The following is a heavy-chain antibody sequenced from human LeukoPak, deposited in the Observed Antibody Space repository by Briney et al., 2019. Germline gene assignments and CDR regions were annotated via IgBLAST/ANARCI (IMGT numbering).Heavy chain of an antibody. V-gene: IGHV4-59*12. J-gene: IGHJ3*02. CDR1: GGSISSYY. Sequence: SETLSLTCTVSGGSISSYYWSWIRQPPGKGLEWIGYIYHSGSTYYNPSLKSRVTISVDRSKNQFSLKLSSVTAADTAVYYCARVPLYYYGSGSYYKGSFDAFDIWGQGTMVTVSS. CDR2: IYHSGST. CDR3: ARVPLYYYGSGSYYKGSFDAFDI. D-gene: IGHD3-10*01.